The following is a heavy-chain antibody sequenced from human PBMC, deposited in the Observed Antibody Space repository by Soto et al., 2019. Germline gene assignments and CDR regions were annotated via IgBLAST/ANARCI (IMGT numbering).Heavy chain of an antibody. CDR2: IYYDGSGK. Sequence: QVQLVESGGGVVQPGRSLRLSCAASGFTFSSYGMHWFRQAPGKGLEWVAVIYYDGSGKYYADSVKGRFTISRDNSKNTLYLQMNTLRAEDTAVYYCARDIRSTYFDYWGQGTLVTVSS. CDR1: GFTFSSYG. V-gene: IGHV3-33*08. CDR3: ARDIRSTYFDY. J-gene: IGHJ4*02. D-gene: IGHD2-21*01.